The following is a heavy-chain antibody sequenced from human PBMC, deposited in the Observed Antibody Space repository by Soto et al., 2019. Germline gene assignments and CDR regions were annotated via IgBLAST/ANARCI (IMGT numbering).Heavy chain of an antibody. CDR1: GFTFSTYG. CDR2: ISYDGSNR. CDR3: AKDEVRTPSLYAMDA. V-gene: IGHV3-30*18. D-gene: IGHD3-10*01. J-gene: IGHJ6*02. Sequence: LRLSCAASGFTFSTYGMHWVRQAPGKGLEWVALISYDGSNRNSADSVKGRFTISRDNSKNTLYLQMNSLRVEDTAVYYCAKDEVRTPSLYAMDAWGQGTTVTVSS.